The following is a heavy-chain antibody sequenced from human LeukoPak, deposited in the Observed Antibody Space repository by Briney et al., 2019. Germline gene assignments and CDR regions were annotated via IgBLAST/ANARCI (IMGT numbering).Heavy chain of an antibody. CDR1: GFTFSTYS. J-gene: IGHJ4*02. D-gene: IGHD2-2*01. Sequence: GGSLRLSCAASGFTFSTYSMNWVRQAPGKGLEWVSSITDISTDIYYADSVKGRFTVSRDNAKNSLYLQMNSLRAEDTAVYYCASQRSDYWGQGTLVTVSS. V-gene: IGHV3-21*01. CDR2: ITDISTDI. CDR3: ASQRSDY.